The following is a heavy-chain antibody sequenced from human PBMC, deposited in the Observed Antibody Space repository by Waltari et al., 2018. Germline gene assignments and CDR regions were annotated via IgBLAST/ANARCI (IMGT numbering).Heavy chain of an antibody. D-gene: IGHD6-6*01. CDR3: AREYSSSFDYYMDV. J-gene: IGHJ6*03. V-gene: IGHV1-69*05. CDR2: IIPIFGTA. Sequence: QVQLVQSGAEVKKPGSSVKVSCKASGGTFSSYAISWVRQAPGQGLEWMGGIIPIFGTANYAQKCQGRVTITTDESTSTAYMELSSLRSEDTAVYYCAREYSSSFDYYMDVWGKGTTVTVSS. CDR1: GGTFSSYA.